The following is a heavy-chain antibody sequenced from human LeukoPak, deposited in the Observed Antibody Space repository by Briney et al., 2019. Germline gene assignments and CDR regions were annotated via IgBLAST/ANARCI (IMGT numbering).Heavy chain of an antibody. CDR1: GFTFSSYS. CDR2: ISGSGNGGST. CDR3: AKCYSVSYLQDY. D-gene: IGHD1-26*01. V-gene: IGHV3-23*01. Sequence: PGGSLRLSCAASGFTFSSYSMNWVRQAPGKGLEWVSVISGSGNGGSTYYADSVKGRFTISRDNSKNTLYLQMNSLRAEDTAVYYCAKCYSVSYLQDYWGQGTLVTVSS. J-gene: IGHJ4*02.